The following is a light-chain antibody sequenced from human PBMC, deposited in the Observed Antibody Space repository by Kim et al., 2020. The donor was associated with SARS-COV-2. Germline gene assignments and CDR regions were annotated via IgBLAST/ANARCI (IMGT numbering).Light chain of an antibody. CDR2: KAS. V-gene: IGKV1-5*03. CDR1: QSVSNL. Sequence: DIQMTQIPSTLSASVGDTVTISCRASQSVSNLLAWYQQKPGKAPNLLIYKASTVKNGVPTRFRGGGFGTEFTLTISRLQPDDFATYFCQQYQTPSPWTFGPGTKVEVK. J-gene: IGKJ1*01. CDR3: QQYQTPSPWT.